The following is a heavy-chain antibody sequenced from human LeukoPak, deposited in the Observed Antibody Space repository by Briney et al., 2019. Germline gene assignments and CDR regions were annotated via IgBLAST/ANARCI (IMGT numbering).Heavy chain of an antibody. Sequence: ASVKVSCKASGYTFTGYYMHWVRQAPGQGLEWMGWINPNSGGTNYAQKFQGRVTMTRDTSISTAYMELSRLRSDDTAVYYCAARRVVPAAPLDYWGQGTLVTVSS. J-gene: IGHJ4*02. V-gene: IGHV1-2*02. D-gene: IGHD2-2*01. CDR2: INPNSGGT. CDR3: AARRVVPAAPLDY. CDR1: GYTFTGYY.